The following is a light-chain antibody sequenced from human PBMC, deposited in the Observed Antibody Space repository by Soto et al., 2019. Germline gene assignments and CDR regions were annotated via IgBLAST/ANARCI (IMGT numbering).Light chain of an antibody. CDR2: EVS. CDR1: STDVGFYNY. CDR3: STQAADTGVM. J-gene: IGLJ7*01. V-gene: IGLV2-8*01. Sequence: QSVLTQPPSASGSPGQSVTISCTGVSTDVGFYNYVSWYQQHPGKVPKLLIFEVSKQPSGVPDRFSGSKSGNTASLTVSGPRAEDEVDYFCSTQAADTGVMFG.